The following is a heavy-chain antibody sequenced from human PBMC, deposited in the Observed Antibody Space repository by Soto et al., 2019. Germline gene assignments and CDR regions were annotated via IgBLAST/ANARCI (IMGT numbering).Heavy chain of an antibody. CDR3: AKVHIVLMVYASHFDY. CDR1: GFTFSSYA. CDR2: ISGSGGST. V-gene: IGHV3-23*01. Sequence: LSLPCAASGFTFSSYAMSWVRQAPGKGLEWVSAISGSGGSTYYADSVKGRFTISRDNSKNTLYLQMNSLRAEDTAVYYCAKVHIVLMVYASHFDYWGQGTLVTVSS. D-gene: IGHD2-8*01. J-gene: IGHJ4*02.